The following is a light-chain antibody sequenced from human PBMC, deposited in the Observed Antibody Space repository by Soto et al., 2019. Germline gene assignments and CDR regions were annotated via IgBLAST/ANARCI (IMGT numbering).Light chain of an antibody. CDR3: QQYNNWPRT. Sequence: EIVLTQSPGTLSLSPLEIATLSFMASQTLSNSFIAWYQQEPGQAPRLLIHGATTRATGIPARFSGSGSGTEFTLTISSLQSEDFAVYYCQQYNNWPRTFGQGTKVDIK. J-gene: IGKJ1*01. CDR1: QTLSNS. CDR2: GAT. V-gene: IGKV3-15*01.